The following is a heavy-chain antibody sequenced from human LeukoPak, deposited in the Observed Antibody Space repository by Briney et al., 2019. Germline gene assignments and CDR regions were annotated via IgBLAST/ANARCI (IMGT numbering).Heavy chain of an antibody. Sequence: PGGSLRLSCAASGFTFSSYAMHWVRQAPGKGLEWVAVISYDGSNKYYADSVKGRFTISRDNSKNTLYLQMNSLRAEDTAVYYCARGDMTTVVTPFDHWGQGTLVTVSS. CDR1: GFTFSSYA. CDR2: ISYDGSNK. CDR3: ARGDMTTVVTPFDH. J-gene: IGHJ4*02. V-gene: IGHV3-30-3*01. D-gene: IGHD4-23*01.